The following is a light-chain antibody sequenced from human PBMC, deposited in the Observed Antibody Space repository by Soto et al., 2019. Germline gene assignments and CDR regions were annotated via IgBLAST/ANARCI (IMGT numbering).Light chain of an antibody. CDR2: VAS. J-gene: IGKJ3*01. Sequence: DIQMTQSPSSLSASVGDTVTITCRASQTINSYLNWYQQRPGQAPKLLIYVASSLQSGVPSRFSVRGYGKDFTLTISSLEPEDVDTYDCQQSYKIHLTFGPGTKGDVK. CDR1: QTINSY. V-gene: IGKV1-39*01. CDR3: QQSYKIHLT.